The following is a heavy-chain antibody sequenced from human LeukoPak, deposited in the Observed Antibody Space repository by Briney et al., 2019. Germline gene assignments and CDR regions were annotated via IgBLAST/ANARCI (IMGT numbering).Heavy chain of an antibody. D-gene: IGHD3-9*01. Sequence: SETLSLTCAVYGGSFSGYYWSWIRQPPGKGLEWIGEINHSGSTNYNPSLKSRVTISVDTSKNQFSLKLSSVTAADTAVYYCARVILFPNRFDPWGQGTLVTVSS. CDR2: INHSGST. V-gene: IGHV4-34*01. CDR1: GGSFSGYY. J-gene: IGHJ5*02. CDR3: ARVILFPNRFDP.